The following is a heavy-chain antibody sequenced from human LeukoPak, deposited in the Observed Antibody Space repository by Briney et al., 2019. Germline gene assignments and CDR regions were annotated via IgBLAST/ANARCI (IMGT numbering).Heavy chain of an antibody. V-gene: IGHV4-61*01. CDR1: GYSISSSYY. CDR3: AGLVMYCSGGSCYSWFDP. D-gene: IGHD2-15*01. J-gene: IGHJ5*02. CDR2: IYYSGST. Sequence: SETLSLTCTVSGYSISSSYYWSWIRQPPGKGLEWIGYIYYSGSTNYNPSLKSRVTISVDTSKNQFSLKLSSVTAADTAVYYCAGLVMYCSGGSCYSWFDPWGQGTLVTVSS.